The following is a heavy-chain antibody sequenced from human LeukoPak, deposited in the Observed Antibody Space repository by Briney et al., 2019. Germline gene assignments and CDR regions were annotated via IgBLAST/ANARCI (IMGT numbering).Heavy chain of an antibody. CDR3: ASEGVL. J-gene: IGHJ4*02. V-gene: IGHV3-30-3*01. D-gene: IGHD2-8*01. Sequence: GSLRLSCAASGFTFSSYAMHWVRQAPGKGLEWVAVISYDGSNKYYADSVKGRFTISRDNSKNTLYLQMNSLRAEDTAVYYCASEGVLWGQGTLVTVSS. CDR2: ISYDGSNK. CDR1: GFTFSSYA.